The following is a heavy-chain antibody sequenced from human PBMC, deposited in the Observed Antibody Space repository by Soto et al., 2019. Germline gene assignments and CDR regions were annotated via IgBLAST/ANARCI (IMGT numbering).Heavy chain of an antibody. CDR3: ARDKRDLRFLEWSYYFDY. CDR2: ISYDGSNK. Sequence: QVQLVESGGGVVQPGRSLRLSCAASGFTFSSCAMHWVRQAPGKGLEWVALISYDGSNKYYADSVKGRFTIYRDNSKNTLYLQMNSLRAEYTAVYYCARDKRDLRFLEWSYYFDYWGQGTLVTVSS. D-gene: IGHD3-3*01. V-gene: IGHV3-30-3*01. J-gene: IGHJ4*02. CDR1: GFTFSSCA.